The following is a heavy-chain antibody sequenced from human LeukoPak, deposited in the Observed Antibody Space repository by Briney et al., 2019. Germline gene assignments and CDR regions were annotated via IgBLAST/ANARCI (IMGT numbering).Heavy chain of an antibody. CDR2: ISSGGST. D-gene: IGHD3-22*01. CDR1: GFTVSSNY. J-gene: IGHJ4*02. CDR3: ARDDSRGYYFDY. Sequence: GGSLRLSCAASGFTVSSNYMSWVRQAPGKGLEWVSLISSGGSTYHADSVKGRFTISRDNSKNTLHLQMNSLRAGDTAVYYCARDDSRGYYFDYWSQGTLVTVSS. V-gene: IGHV3-66*01.